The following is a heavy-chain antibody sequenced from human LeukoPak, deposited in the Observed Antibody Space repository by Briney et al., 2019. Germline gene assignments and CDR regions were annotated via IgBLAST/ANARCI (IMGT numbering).Heavy chain of an antibody. D-gene: IGHD3-10*02. CDR1: GFTFSNYW. CDR3: AELGITMIGGV. J-gene: IGHJ6*04. CDR2: ISGSGGNT. Sequence: GGSLRLSCAASGFTFSNYWMHWVRQAPGKGLEWVSAISGSGGNTYYADSVKGRFTISRDNAKNSLYLQMNSLRAEDTAVYYCAELGITMIGGVWGKGTTVTISS. V-gene: IGHV3-21*01.